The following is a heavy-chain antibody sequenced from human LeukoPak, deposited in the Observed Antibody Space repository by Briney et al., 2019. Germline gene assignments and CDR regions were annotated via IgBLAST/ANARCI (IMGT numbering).Heavy chain of an antibody. Sequence: SLKVSCKASGGTFSRYAISWVRQAPGQGLEWMGRIIPILGIANYAQKFQGRVTITADKSTSTAYMELSSLRSEDTAVYYCARATMVRGALYFDYWGQGTLVTVSS. CDR2: IIPILGIA. J-gene: IGHJ4*02. CDR1: GGTFSRYA. CDR3: ARATMVRGALYFDY. D-gene: IGHD3-10*01. V-gene: IGHV1-69*04.